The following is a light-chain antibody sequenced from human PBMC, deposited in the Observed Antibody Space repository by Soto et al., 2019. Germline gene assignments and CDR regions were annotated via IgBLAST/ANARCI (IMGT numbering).Light chain of an antibody. V-gene: IGLV3-21*04. J-gene: IGLJ1*01. Sequence: SSELTQPPSVSVAPGKTARITCGGNNIGSKSVHWYQQKPGQAPVLVIYYDSDRPSGIPERFSGSNSGNTATLTSSRVEAGDEADYYCQVWDSSGDHYVFGTGTKLTVL. CDR1: NIGSKS. CDR2: YDS. CDR3: QVWDSSGDHYV.